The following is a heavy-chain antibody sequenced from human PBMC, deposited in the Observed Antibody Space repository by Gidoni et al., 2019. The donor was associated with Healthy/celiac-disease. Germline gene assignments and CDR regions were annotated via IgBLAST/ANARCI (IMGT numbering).Heavy chain of an antibody. Sequence: EVQLVESGGGLVQPGGSLRLSCAASGFTFSRYWMSWVRQAPGKGVEWVANIKQDGSEKYYVDSVKGRFTISRDNAKNSLYLQMNSLRAEDTAVYYCARDVYYDSSGYYYFDYWGQGTLVTVSS. V-gene: IGHV3-7*01. CDR3: ARDVYYDSSGYYYFDY. CDR1: GFTFSRYW. J-gene: IGHJ4*02. CDR2: IKQDGSEK. D-gene: IGHD3-22*01.